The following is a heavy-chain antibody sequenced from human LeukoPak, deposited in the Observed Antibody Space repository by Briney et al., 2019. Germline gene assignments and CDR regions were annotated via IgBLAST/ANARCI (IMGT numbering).Heavy chain of an antibody. V-gene: IGHV3-23*01. CDR1: GFTFSNYA. CDR3: AKDLHYGSGSYFDY. D-gene: IGHD3-10*01. Sequence: GGSLRLSCAASGFTFSNYAMIWVRQAPGKGLEWVSSISGNGDSTYYADSVKGRFTISRDSPKNTLYLQMNSLRAEDTAVYYCAKDLHYGSGSYFDYWGQGTLVTVSS. J-gene: IGHJ4*02. CDR2: ISGNGDST.